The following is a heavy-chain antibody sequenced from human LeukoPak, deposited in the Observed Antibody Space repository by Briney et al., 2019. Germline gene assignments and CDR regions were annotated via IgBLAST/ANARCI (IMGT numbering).Heavy chain of an antibody. V-gene: IGHV3-30*18. Sequence: GGSLRLSCAASGFTFSSYGMHWVRRAPGKGLEWVAVISYDGSNKYYADSVKGRFTISRDNSKNTLYLQMNSLRAEDTAVYYCAKDSLLLWFGELGIDYWGQGTLVTVSS. CDR1: GFTFSSYG. CDR3: AKDSLLLWFGELGIDY. D-gene: IGHD3-10*01. J-gene: IGHJ4*02. CDR2: ISYDGSNK.